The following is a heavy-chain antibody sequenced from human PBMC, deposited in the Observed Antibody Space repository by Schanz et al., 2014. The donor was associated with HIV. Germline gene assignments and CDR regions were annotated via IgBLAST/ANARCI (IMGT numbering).Heavy chain of an antibody. CDR2: FYYSGDT. Sequence: QVQLQESGPGLVKPSETLSLTCTVSGGSVSSGSYYWSWLRQSPRKGLEWIGYFYYSGDTNYNPSLKSRVTISLDTSKNHFSLRLSSVTAADTAVYYCARATRIATRRNAFDVWGQGTMVTVSS. CDR3: ARATRIATRRNAFDV. V-gene: IGHV4-61*03. CDR1: GGSVSSGSYY. J-gene: IGHJ3*01. D-gene: IGHD1-1*01.